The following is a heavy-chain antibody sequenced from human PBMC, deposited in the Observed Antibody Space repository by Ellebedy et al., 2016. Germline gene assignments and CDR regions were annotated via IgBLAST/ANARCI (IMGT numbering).Heavy chain of an antibody. CDR3: ARAEDTAMVFDY. CDR1: GGTFSSYA. Sequence: ASVKVSCKASGGTFSSYAISWVRQAPGQGLEWMGRIIPILGIANYAQKFQGRVTITADKSTSTAYMELSSLRSEDTGVYYCARAEDTAMVFDYWGQGTLVTVSS. D-gene: IGHD5-18*01. J-gene: IGHJ4*02. CDR2: IIPILGIA. V-gene: IGHV1-69*04.